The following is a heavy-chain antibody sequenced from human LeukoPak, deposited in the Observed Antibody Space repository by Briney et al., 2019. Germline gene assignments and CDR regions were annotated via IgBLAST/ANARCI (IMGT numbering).Heavy chain of an antibody. D-gene: IGHD6-13*01. V-gene: IGHV3-30-3*01. J-gene: IGHJ3*02. CDR2: ISYDGSNK. CDR1: GFTFSSYA. CDR3: ARGVLAAAGSSDAFDI. Sequence: PGRSLRLSCAASGFTFSSYAMHWVRRAPGKGLEWVAVISYDGSNKYYADSVKGRFTISRDNSKNTLYLQMNSLRAEDTAVYYCARGVLAAAGSSDAFDIWGQGTMVTVSS.